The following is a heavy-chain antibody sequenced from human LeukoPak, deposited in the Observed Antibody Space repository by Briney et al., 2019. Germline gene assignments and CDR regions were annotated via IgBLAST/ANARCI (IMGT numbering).Heavy chain of an antibody. CDR1: GFTVSSNS. D-gene: IGHD6-19*01. CDR2: IYSDNT. Sequence: PGGSLRLSCTVSGFTVSSNSMSWVRQAPGKGLEWVSFIYSDNTHYSDSVKGRFTISRDNSKNTLYLQMNSLRAEDTAVYYCAKGASQWLASFDYWGQGTLVTVSS. CDR3: AKGASQWLASFDY. J-gene: IGHJ4*02. V-gene: IGHV3-53*01.